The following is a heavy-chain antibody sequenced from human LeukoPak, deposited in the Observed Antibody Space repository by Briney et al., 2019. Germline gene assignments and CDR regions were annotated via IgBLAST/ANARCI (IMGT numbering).Heavy chain of an antibody. Sequence: PGGSLRLSCAASGFTFSSYWMSWVRQAPGKGLEWVANIKQDGSEKYYVDSVKGRFTISRDNAKNSQYLQMNSLRAEDTAVYYCARDYKHSSWPHYYYYYYMDVWGKGTTVTISS. CDR3: ARDYKHSSWPHYYYYYYMDV. CDR2: IKQDGSEK. CDR1: GFTFSSYW. V-gene: IGHV3-7*01. J-gene: IGHJ6*03. D-gene: IGHD6-13*01.